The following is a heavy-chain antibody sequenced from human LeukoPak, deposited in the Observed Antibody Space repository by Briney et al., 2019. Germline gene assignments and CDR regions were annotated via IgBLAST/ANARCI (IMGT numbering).Heavy chain of an antibody. Sequence: SETLSLTCTVSGGSISSGGYYWSWIRQHPGKGLEWIGYIYYSGSTYYNPSLKSRVTISVDTSKNQFSLKLSSVTAADTAVYYCARGNYGGNSFHYWGQGTLVTVSS. CDR1: GGSISSGGYY. V-gene: IGHV4-31*03. CDR3: ARGNYGGNSFHY. CDR2: IYYSGST. D-gene: IGHD4-23*01. J-gene: IGHJ4*02.